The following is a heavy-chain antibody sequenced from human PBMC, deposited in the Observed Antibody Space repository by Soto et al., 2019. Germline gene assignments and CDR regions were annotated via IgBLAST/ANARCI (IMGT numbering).Heavy chain of an antibody. CDR1: GGTFSSYA. CDR3: ARGDWAIAAAGTWYYYGMDV. Sequence: QVQLVQSGAEVKKPGSSVKVSCKASGGTFSSYAISWVRQAPGQGLEWMGGIIPIFGTANYAQKFQGRVRITADESTSTAYMELRSLRSEDTAVYYCARGDWAIAAAGTWYYYGMDVWGQGTTVTVSS. CDR2: IIPIFGTA. V-gene: IGHV1-69*01. J-gene: IGHJ6*02. D-gene: IGHD6-13*01.